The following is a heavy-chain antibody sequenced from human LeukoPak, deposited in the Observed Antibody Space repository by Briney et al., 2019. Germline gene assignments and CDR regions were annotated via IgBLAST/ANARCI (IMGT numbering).Heavy chain of an antibody. Sequence: HPGGSLRLSCAASGFPFSSYEMNWVRQAPGKGLEWVSYISSGGGSTHYADSVKGRFTISRDNSKNTLYLQMNSLRAEDAAIYYCAKHYYHISDKEVSAFDIWGQGTMVTVSS. CDR3: AKHYYHISDKEVSAFDI. CDR2: ISSGGGST. V-gene: IGHV3-23*01. J-gene: IGHJ3*02. CDR1: GFPFSSYE. D-gene: IGHD3-22*01.